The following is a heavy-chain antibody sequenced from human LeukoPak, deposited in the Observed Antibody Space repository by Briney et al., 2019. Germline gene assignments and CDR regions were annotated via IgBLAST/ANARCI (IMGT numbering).Heavy chain of an antibody. CDR3: ARSALRHDAFDI. CDR1: VYTFTGYY. V-gene: IGHV1-2*02. CDR2: INPNSGGT. D-gene: IGHD2-15*01. Sequence: ASVNVSCKASVYTFTGYYMHWVRQAPGQGLEWMGWINPNSGGTNYAQKFQGRVTMTRDTSISTAYMELSRLRSDDTAVYYCARSALRHDAFDIWGQGTMVTVSS. J-gene: IGHJ3*02.